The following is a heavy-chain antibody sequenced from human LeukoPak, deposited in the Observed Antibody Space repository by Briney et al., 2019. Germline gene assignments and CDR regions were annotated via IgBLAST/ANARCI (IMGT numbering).Heavy chain of an antibody. CDR2: ISSSSSYT. V-gene: IGHV3-11*06. CDR3: ARDATRNGCDY. D-gene: IGHD1-14*01. J-gene: IGHJ4*02. Sequence: YPGGSLRLSCAASGFTFSDYYMSWIRQAPGKGLEWVSYISSSSSYTNYADSVKGRFTISRDNAKNSLYLQMDSLRADDTAVYYCARDATRNGCDYWGQGTLVTVSS. CDR1: GFTFSDYY.